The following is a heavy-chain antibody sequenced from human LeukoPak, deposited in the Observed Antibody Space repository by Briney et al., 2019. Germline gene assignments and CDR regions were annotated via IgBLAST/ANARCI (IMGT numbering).Heavy chain of an antibody. D-gene: IGHD2-8*01. CDR1: GGSISSYY. CDR3: ARGTNGSDKSLPPTQFDY. V-gene: IGHV4-59*01. Sequence: SETLSLTCTVSGGSISSYYWSWIRQPPGKGLEWIGYIYYSGSTNYNPSLKSRVTISVDTSKNQFSLKLSSVTAADTAVYYCARGTNGSDKSLPPTQFDYWGQGTLVTVSS. J-gene: IGHJ4*02. CDR2: IYYSGST.